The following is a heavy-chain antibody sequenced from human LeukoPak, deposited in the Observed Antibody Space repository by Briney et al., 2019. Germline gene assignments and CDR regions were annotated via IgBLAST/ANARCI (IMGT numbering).Heavy chain of an antibody. D-gene: IGHD3-22*01. CDR1: GFTFSSYS. J-gene: IGHJ6*02. Sequence: GSLRLSCAASGFTFSSYSVNWIRQPPGKGLEWVGSIFYSGSTYYNPSLKSRVTISVDTSKNQFSLKLYSVTAADTAVYYCARQSDYYDSSGFHYYDMDVWGQGTTVTVSS. CDR2: IFYSGST. V-gene: IGHV4-39*01. CDR3: ARQSDYYDSSGFHYYDMDV.